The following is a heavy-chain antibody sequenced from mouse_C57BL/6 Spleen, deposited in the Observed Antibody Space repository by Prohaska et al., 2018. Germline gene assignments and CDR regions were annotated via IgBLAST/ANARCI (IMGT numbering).Heavy chain of an antibody. Sequence: EVQLLETGGGLVQPGGSRGLSCEGSGFTFSGFWMSWVRQTPGKTLEWIGDINSDGSAINYAPSIKDRFTIFRDNDKSTLYLQMSNVRSEDTATYFCMIYPYSNYWYFDVWGTGTTVTVSS. V-gene: IGHV11-2*01. CDR3: MIYPYSNYWYFDV. CDR2: INSDGSAI. CDR1: GFTFSGFW. J-gene: IGHJ1*03. D-gene: IGHD2-5*01.